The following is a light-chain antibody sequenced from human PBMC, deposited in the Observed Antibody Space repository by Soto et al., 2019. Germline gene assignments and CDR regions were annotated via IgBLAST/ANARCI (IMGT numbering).Light chain of an antibody. CDR1: QGISSY. CDR2: AAS. V-gene: IGKV1-39*01. CDR3: QQSYNTPIT. J-gene: IGKJ5*01. Sequence: IQLTQSPSSLSASVGDRVTITCRASQGISSYLAWYQQKPGKAPKLLIYAASTLQSGVPSRFSGSGSGTDFTLTISSLQPEDFATYFCQQSYNTPITFGQGTRREI.